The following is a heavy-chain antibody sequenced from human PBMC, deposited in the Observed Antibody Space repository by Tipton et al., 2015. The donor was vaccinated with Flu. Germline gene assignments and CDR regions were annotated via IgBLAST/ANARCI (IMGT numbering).Heavy chain of an antibody. J-gene: IGHJ3*02. CDR1: GYSFTSYW. CDR2: IYPGDSDT. Sequence: QLVQSGAEVKEPGGSLKISCKGSGYSFTSYWIGWVRQMPGKGLEWLGIIYPGDSDTRRVIYPGDSDTSYSPSFQGQVTIPADKPISTPFLRGNSLKASDTSIYYCARQIYNVGDSLTAFVIWGQGTLVTVSS. CDR3: ARQIYNVGDSLTAFVI. D-gene: IGHD4-23*01. V-gene: IGHV5-51*01.